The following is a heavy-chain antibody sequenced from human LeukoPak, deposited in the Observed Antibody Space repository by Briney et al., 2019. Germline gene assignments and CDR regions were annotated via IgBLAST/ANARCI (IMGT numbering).Heavy chain of an antibody. D-gene: IGHD3-10*01. Sequence: ASVKVSCKASGYTFTSYGISWVRQAPGQGLEWMGWISAYNGNTNYAQKLQGRVTMTTDTSTSTAYMELRSLRSDDTAVYYCARENTMVRGVHIFDYWGQGTLVTVSS. CDR1: GYTFTSYG. CDR3: ARENTMVRGVHIFDY. CDR2: ISAYNGNT. V-gene: IGHV1-18*01. J-gene: IGHJ4*02.